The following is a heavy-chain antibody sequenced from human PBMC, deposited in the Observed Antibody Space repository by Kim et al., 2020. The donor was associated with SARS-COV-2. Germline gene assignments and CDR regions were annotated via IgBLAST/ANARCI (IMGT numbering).Heavy chain of an antibody. CDR3: AREGRAAEIQYYYYYYGMAV. J-gene: IGHJ6*02. D-gene: IGHD5-18*01. CDR2: IYTSGST. V-gene: IGHV4-61*02. Sequence: SETLSLTCTVSGGSISSGSYYWSWIRQPAGKGLEWIGRIYTSGSTNYNPSLKSRVTISLDTSKNQFSLKLSSVTAADTAVYYCAREGRAAEIQYYYYYYGMAVWRQGTTVTVSS. CDR1: GGSISSGSYY.